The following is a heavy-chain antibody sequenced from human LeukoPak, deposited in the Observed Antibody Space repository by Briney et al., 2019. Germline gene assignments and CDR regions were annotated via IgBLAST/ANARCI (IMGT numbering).Heavy chain of an antibody. CDR1: GGSIRSSYYY. J-gene: IGHJ5*02. CDR3: ARHYGP. CDR2: IYDSGGA. Sequence: SETLSLTCTVSGGSIRSSYYYWGWIRQPPGKGLEWIGSIYDSGGAYYNPSLKSRVTISVDTSKNQFSLKLNSVTAADTAVYYXARHYGPWGQGTLVTVSS. V-gene: IGHV4-39*01. D-gene: IGHD3-10*01.